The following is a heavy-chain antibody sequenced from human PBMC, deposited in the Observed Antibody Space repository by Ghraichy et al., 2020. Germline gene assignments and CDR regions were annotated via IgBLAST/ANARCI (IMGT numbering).Heavy chain of an antibody. CDR3: AKLDYRGYDVGAYDF. CDR2: ISSDTKNR. J-gene: IGHJ3*01. D-gene: IGHD5-12*01. Sequence: GESLNISCAASGFTFSQFAMHWVRQAPGKGLRWVALISSDTKNRYYADSVKGRFTVSRDNSKNTLYLQMTSLRTEDTAIYYCAKLDYRGYDVGAYDFWGHGKMVNVSS. CDR1: GFTFSQFA. V-gene: IGHV3-30-3*02.